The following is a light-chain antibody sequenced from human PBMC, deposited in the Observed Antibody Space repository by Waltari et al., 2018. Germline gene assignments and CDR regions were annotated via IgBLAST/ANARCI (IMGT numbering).Light chain of an antibody. CDR2: KAS. J-gene: IGKJ2*01. Sequence: DIQMTQSPSSLSASVGDRVTITCRASQSISNWLAWYQQKPGKAPILLIYKASILKSGVPSRFSGSGSGTQFPLTISSLQPGDFATYYCQQYNTHSSFGQGTKLEIK. CDR1: QSISNW. V-gene: IGKV1-5*03. CDR3: QQYNTHSS.